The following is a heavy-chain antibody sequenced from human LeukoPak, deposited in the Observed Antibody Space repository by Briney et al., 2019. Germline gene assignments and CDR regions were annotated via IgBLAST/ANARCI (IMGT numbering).Heavy chain of an antibody. V-gene: IGHV5-51*01. Sequence: GESLKISCQGSGYRFTNYWIGWVRQMPGKGLEWMGIIYPDDSDTRYSPSFQGQVTISADKSISTAYLQWSSLKASDTAMYYCARLLYYYDSSGPFDYWGQGTLVTVSS. CDR3: ARLLYYYDSSGPFDY. J-gene: IGHJ4*02. CDR1: GYRFTNYW. D-gene: IGHD3-22*01. CDR2: IYPDDSDT.